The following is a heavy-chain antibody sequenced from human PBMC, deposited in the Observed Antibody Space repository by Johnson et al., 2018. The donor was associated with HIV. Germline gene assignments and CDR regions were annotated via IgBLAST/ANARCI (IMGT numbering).Heavy chain of an antibody. CDR3: TTDPWGSDAFDI. D-gene: IGHD7-27*01. CDR1: RFTFSDYY. J-gene: IGHJ3*02. Sequence: QVQLVESGGGWVKPGGSLRLSCAASRFTFSDYYMTWIRQAPGKGLEWVSYISSSGNTIYYADSVKGRFTISRDNSKNTLYLQMNSLKTEDTAVYYCTTDPWGSDAFDIWGQGTMVTVSS. CDR2: ISSSGNTI. V-gene: IGHV3-11*01.